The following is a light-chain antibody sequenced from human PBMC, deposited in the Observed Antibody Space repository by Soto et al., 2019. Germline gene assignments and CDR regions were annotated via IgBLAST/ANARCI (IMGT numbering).Light chain of an antibody. J-gene: IGLJ2*01. V-gene: IGLV2-14*03. Sequence: QSALTQPASVSGSPGQSITISCTGTSSDVGGYNYVSWYQHHPGKALKVLIYDVNHRPSGVSNRFSGSKSGSTASLTISGLQAEDEADYFCCSYTSSSAVIFGGGTKLTVL. CDR2: DVN. CDR1: SSDVGGYNY. CDR3: CSYTSSSAVI.